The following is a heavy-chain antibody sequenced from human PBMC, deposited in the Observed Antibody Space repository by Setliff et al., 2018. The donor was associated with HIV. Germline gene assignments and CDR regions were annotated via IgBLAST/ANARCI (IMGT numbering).Heavy chain of an antibody. Sequence: GASVKVSCAASGFTFSSYSMNWVRQAPGKGLEWVSYISSSSSYTHYADSVKGRFTISRDNVKNSLYLQMNSLRAEDTAVYYCARDRYSGSSTDYWGQGTLVTVSS. V-gene: IGHV3-21*01. J-gene: IGHJ4*02. D-gene: IGHD1-26*01. CDR1: GFTFSSYS. CDR3: ARDRYSGSSTDY. CDR2: ISSSSSYT.